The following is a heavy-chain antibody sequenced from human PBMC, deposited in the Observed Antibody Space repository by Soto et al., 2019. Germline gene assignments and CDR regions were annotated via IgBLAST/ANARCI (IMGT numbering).Heavy chain of an antibody. Sequence: EVQLLESGGGLVQPGGSLSLSCAASGVTLTNSALSWFRQAPGKGLEWVSTISGRTTNTWYADSVKGRFIVSRDNSVTTQYLQMNSLRAEDTAMYFYVPKEFPALGQGTLVTVSS. V-gene: IGHV3-23*01. CDR1: GVTLTNSA. D-gene: IGHD3-10*01. CDR3: VPKEFPA. J-gene: IGHJ5*02. CDR2: ISGRTTNT.